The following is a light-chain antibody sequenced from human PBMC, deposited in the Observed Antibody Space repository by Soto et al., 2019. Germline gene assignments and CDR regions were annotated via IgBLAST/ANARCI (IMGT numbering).Light chain of an antibody. CDR2: DAS. CDR3: QQYHNWPPLT. CDR1: QSISSS. J-gene: IGKJ4*01. Sequence: MVMTQSPATLSVSPGERVTVSCRASQSISSSLAWYQQMPGQAPRLLIYDASTRATGIPARFSGSGSGTEFTLTISSLQSEDIAVYYCQQYHNWPPLTFGGGTKVEIK. V-gene: IGKV3-15*01.